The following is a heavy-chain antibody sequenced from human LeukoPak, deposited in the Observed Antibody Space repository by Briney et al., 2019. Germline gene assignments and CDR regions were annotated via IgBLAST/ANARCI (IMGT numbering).Heavy chain of an antibody. D-gene: IGHD2-2*01. CDR3: ARDRWSSTSYNDY. J-gene: IGHJ4*02. V-gene: IGHV3-7*01. CDR1: GFTFSSYW. Sequence: GGSLRLSCITSGFTFSSYWMSWVRQAPGKGLEWVANIKQNGSEESYVDSVKGRFTISRDNSKNTLYLQMNSLRAEDTAVYYCARDRWSSTSYNDYWGQGTLVTVSS. CDR2: IKQNGSEE.